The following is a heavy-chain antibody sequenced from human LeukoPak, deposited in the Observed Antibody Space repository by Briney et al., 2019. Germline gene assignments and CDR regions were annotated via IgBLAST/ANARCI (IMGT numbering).Heavy chain of an antibody. CDR1: GGSISSSSYY. J-gene: IGHJ4*02. D-gene: IGHD3-10*01. CDR3: ARHYYYGSASYYFIDY. V-gene: IGHV4-39*01. CDR2: IYYSGST. Sequence: SETLSLTCTVSGGSISSSSYYWGWIRQPPGKGLEWIGSIYYSGSTYYNQSPKSRVTISADTSKNQFSLKLSSVTAADTAVYYCARHYYYGSASYYFIDYWGQGTLVTVSS.